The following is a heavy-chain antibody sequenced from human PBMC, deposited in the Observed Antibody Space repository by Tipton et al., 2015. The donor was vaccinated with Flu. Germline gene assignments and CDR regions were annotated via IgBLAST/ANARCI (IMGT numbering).Heavy chain of an antibody. CDR2: IFHSGNA. D-gene: IGHD4-11*01. CDR3: ARRDYSNYVSEPKNWFDP. Sequence: LSLTCAISGDSIRSSNYYWGWIRQPPGKGLEWIGNIFHSGNANHNPSLKSRVTISVDTSKNEFSLKLSSVTAADTTVYYCARRDYSNYVSEPKNWFDPWGQGTLVTVSS. CDR1: GDSIRSSNYY. V-gene: IGHV4-61*05. J-gene: IGHJ5*02.